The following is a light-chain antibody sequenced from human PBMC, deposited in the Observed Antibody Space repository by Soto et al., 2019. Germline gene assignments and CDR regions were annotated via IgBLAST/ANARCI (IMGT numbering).Light chain of an antibody. CDR1: QSVGIY. CDR2: DTS. Sequence: EVVLTQSPATMSLSPGDRATLSCRASQSVGIYLAWYQHKPGQAPRLLIYDTSNRATGIPPRFSGSGSGTDFALSISSLEHEDFAFYYCQERSTSYTFGQGTKLDIK. J-gene: IGKJ2*01. V-gene: IGKV3-11*01. CDR3: QERSTSYT.